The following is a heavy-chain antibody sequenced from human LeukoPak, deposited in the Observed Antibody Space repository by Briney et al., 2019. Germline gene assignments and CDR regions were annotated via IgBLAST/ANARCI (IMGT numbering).Heavy chain of an antibody. D-gene: IGHD3-10*01. CDR2: IYTSGST. CDR1: GGSFSGYY. Sequence: SETLSLTCAVYGGSFSGYYWSWIRQPAGKGLEWIGRIYTSGSTNYNPSLKSRVTISVDTSKNQFSLKLSSVTAADTAVYYCAREGVWFGEYYYYMDVWGKGTTVTISS. J-gene: IGHJ6*03. V-gene: IGHV4-4*07. CDR3: AREGVWFGEYYYYMDV.